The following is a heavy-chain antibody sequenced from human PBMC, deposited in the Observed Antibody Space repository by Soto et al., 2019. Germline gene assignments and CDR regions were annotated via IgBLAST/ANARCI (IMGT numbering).Heavy chain of an antibody. CDR1: GYSFTNYW. Sequence: PGESLKISCRGSGYSFTNYWIAWVRQMPGKGLEWMGIIYPGDSDTRYSPSFQGQVTISADKSISTAYLQWSSLKASDTAMFYCARSGLYDSGGYLDYWGQGTLVTVSS. D-gene: IGHD3-22*01. CDR2: IYPGDSDT. J-gene: IGHJ4*02. V-gene: IGHV5-51*01. CDR3: ARSGLYDSGGYLDY.